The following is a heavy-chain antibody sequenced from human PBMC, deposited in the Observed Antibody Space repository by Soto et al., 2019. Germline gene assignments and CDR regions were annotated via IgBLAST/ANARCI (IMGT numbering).Heavy chain of an antibody. CDR1: GDSISRGGSS. V-gene: IGHV4-30-2*01. CDR2: LYRTGST. CDR3: ARGTGGYYTPIEY. Sequence: PLSLTCSVSGDSISRGGSSWSWIRRAPGKGLEWIGYLYRTGSTCYNPSLKSRVTISGDRSKNQFSLKLSSVTAADTAVYYCARGTGGYYTPIEYWGQGTLLTVSS. J-gene: IGHJ4*02. D-gene: IGHD3-22*01.